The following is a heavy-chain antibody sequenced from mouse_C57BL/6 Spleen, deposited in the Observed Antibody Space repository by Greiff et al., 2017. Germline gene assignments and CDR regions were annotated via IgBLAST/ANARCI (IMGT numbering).Heavy chain of an antibody. CDR2: IYPSDSET. Sequence: VQLQQPGAELVRPGSSVTLSCKASGYTFTSYWMDWVKQRPGQGLEWIGNIYPSDSETHYNQKFKDKATLTVDKSSSTAYMQLSSLTSEDSAVYYCARSGWLLPFAYWGQGTLVTVSA. CDR3: ARSGWLLPFAY. CDR1: GYTFTSYW. J-gene: IGHJ3*01. V-gene: IGHV1-61*01. D-gene: IGHD2-3*01.